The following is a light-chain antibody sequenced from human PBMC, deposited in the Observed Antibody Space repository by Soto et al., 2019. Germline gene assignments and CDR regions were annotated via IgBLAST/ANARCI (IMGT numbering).Light chain of an antibody. Sequence: QSALTQPASVSGSPGQSITISCTGNSSDVGGYNYVSWYQQHPGKAPKLIIYEVSNRPSGVSNRFSGSKSGNTASLTISGLQAEEEADYYCNSYTSKSTGVFGTGTKLTVL. CDR2: EVS. V-gene: IGLV2-14*01. J-gene: IGLJ1*01. CDR3: NSYTSKSTGV. CDR1: SSDVGGYNY.